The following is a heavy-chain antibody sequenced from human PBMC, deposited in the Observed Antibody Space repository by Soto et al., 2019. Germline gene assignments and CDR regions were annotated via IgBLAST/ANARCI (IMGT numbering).Heavy chain of an antibody. V-gene: IGHV3-33*01. CDR3: ARAPFTIYDTSGYYDY. D-gene: IGHD3-22*01. CDR2: IWYDGSKK. Sequence: PGGSLRLSCAASGFTFSSSGMHWVRQAPGKGLEWVAIIWYDGSKKYYADSVKGRFTIFRDNSKNTVYLQMNSLRAEDTAVYYCARAPFTIYDTSGYYDYWGQGTLVTVPS. J-gene: IGHJ4*02. CDR1: GFTFSSSG.